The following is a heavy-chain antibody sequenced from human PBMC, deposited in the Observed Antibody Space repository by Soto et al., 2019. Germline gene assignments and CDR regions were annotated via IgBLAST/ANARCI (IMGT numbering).Heavy chain of an antibody. J-gene: IGHJ6*02. CDR3: VKGKVLRFLEWSPYYSYGMDG. V-gene: IGHV3-64D*08. D-gene: IGHD3-3*01. Sequence: GGSLRLSCSASGFTFSSYAMHWVRQAPGKGLEYVSAISSNGGSTYYADSVKGRFTISRDNSTNTLYLQMSSLRAEDTAVYYCVKGKVLRFLEWSPYYSYGMDGWGPGPTVTVAS. CDR1: GFTFSSYA. CDR2: ISSNGGST.